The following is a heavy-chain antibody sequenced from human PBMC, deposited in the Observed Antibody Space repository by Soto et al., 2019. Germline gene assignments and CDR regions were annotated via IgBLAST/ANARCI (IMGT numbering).Heavy chain of an antibody. CDR1: GFTFSNAW. CDR2: IKSETAGGTT. Sequence: EVQLVESGGGLVKPGGSLRLSCAASGFTFSNAWMSWVRQAPGKGLEWVGRIKSETAGGTTDYAAPVKGRFTISRDDSENMLYLQMNSLKTEDTAVYYCTTDGPPSPYGSGIVPPWGQGTLVTVSS. J-gene: IGHJ5*02. V-gene: IGHV3-15*01. CDR3: TTDGPPSPYGSGIVPP. D-gene: IGHD3-10*01.